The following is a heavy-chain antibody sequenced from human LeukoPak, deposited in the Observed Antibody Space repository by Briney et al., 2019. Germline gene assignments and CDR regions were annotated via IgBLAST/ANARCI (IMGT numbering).Heavy chain of an antibody. V-gene: IGHV3-53*01. CDR2: IYSGGST. Sequence: GGSLRLSCAASGFTVSSNYMSWVRQAPGKGLEWVSIIYSGGSTYYADSVKGRFTISRDNSKNTLYLQMNSLRAEDTAAYYCARDPAMVGSPLSGAFDIWGQGTMVTVSS. D-gene: IGHD5-18*01. J-gene: IGHJ3*02. CDR3: ARDPAMVGSPLSGAFDI. CDR1: GFTVSSNY.